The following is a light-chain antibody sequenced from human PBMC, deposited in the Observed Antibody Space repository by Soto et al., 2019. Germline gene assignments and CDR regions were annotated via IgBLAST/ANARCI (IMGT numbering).Light chain of an antibody. J-gene: IGLJ1*01. Sequence: QAVVTQPPSASGSPGQSVTISCTGTSSDVGGYDYVSWYQKRPGKAPKLLIHEVTKRPSGVPDRFSGSKSGNTASLTVSGLQAEDEAEYYCSSYAGRTLYVFGTGTKLTVL. CDR2: EVT. V-gene: IGLV2-8*01. CDR3: SSYAGRTLYV. CDR1: SSDVGGYDY.